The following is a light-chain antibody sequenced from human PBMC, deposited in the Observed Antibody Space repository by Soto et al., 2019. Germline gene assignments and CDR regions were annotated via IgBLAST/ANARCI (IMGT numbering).Light chain of an antibody. CDR2: GAS. V-gene: IGKV3-20*01. CDR3: QQYQSLT. J-gene: IGKJ4*01. CDR1: QSVSSSY. Sequence: IVLTQSPAILALSPGDRATLSCRASQSVSSSYLAWYQHKPGQAPRLLIHGASSRVTGIPDRLSGSGSGTDFTLTITRLEPEDFAVYYCQQYQSLTFGGGTKVDIK.